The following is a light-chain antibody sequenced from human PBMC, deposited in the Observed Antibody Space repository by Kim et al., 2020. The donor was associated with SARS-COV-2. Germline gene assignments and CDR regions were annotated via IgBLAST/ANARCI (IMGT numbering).Light chain of an antibody. V-gene: IGLV3-9*01. CDR1: NIGSKN. CDR3: QVWDSSTYV. CDR2: RDS. J-gene: IGLJ1*01. Sequence: SVALGQTARITCGGSNIGSKNVHWYQQKPGQATVLVIYRDSNRTSGIPERFSGSNAGNTATLTISRAQAGDEADYYCQVWDSSTYVFGTGTKVTVL.